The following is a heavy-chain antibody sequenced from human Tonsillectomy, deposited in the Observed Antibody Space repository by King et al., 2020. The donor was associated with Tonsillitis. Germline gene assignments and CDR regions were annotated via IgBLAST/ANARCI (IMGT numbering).Heavy chain of an antibody. J-gene: IGHJ6*03. CDR3: AKDLTGGDNSYYYMDV. Sequence: QLVQSGGGVVQPGRSLRLSCAASGFSLSTSGMHWVRQAPGKGLEWGALISYDGSTKYYGDTVKGRFTISKDNFKNTLYLEMTSLKAEDTAVYYCAKDLTGGDNSYYYMDVWGKGTTVTVSS. V-gene: IGHV3-30*18. CDR1: GFSLSTSG. D-gene: IGHD7-27*01. CDR2: ISYDGSTK.